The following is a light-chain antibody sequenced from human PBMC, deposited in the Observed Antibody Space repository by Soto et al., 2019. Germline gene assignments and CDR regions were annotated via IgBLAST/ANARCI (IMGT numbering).Light chain of an antibody. Sequence: SPGERATLSCRASQSVSSSYLAWYQQKPGLSLRLLIYGASSRATGFSVRLCGSGSGTDFTLTISRLEPEDFAVYYCQQYGSSPPITFGQGTRLEIK. J-gene: IGKJ5*01. CDR1: QSVSSSY. CDR2: GAS. CDR3: QQYGSSPPIT. V-gene: IGKV3-20*01.